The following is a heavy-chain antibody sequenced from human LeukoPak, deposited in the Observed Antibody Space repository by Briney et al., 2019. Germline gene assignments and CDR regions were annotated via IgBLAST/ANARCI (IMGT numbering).Heavy chain of an antibody. J-gene: IGHJ6*03. V-gene: IGHV4-34*01. D-gene: IGHD6-6*01. CDR3: ARDFSSSSTVYYYYYMDV. CDR2: INHSGST. Sequence: SETLSLTCAVYGGSFSGYYWSWIRQPPGKGLEWIGEINHSGSTNYNPSLKSRVTISVDTSKNQFSLKLSSVTAADTAIYYCARDFSSSSTVYYYYYMDVWGKGTAVTVSS. CDR1: GGSFSGYY.